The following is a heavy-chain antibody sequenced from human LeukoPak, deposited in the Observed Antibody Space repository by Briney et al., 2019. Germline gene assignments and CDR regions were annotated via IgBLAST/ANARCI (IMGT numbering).Heavy chain of an antibody. D-gene: IGHD2-2*01. CDR1: GFTFSSYA. CDR2: ISGSGGST. J-gene: IGHJ4*02. Sequence: GGSLRLYCAASGFTFSSYAMSWVRQAPGKGLEWVSAISGSGGSTYYADCVKGRFTISRDNSKNTLYLQMNSLRAEDTGVYYCAKDIVVLPAAIVLDYWGQGTLVTVSS. V-gene: IGHV3-23*01. CDR3: AKDIVVLPAAIVLDY.